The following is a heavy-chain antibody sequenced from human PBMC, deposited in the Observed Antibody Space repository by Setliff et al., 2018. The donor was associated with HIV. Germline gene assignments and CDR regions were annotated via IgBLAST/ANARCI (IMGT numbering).Heavy chain of an antibody. CDR2: IYYSGST. D-gene: IGHD6-6*01. Sequence: PSETLSLTCTVSGGSSSSSSYYWGWIRQPPGKGLEWIGSIYYSGSTYYNPSLKSRVTISVDTSKNQFSLKLSSVTAADTAVYYCASTSSLGSSFDYWGQGTLVTV. CDR3: ASTSSLGSSFDY. CDR1: GGSSSSSSYY. V-gene: IGHV4-39*01. J-gene: IGHJ4*02.